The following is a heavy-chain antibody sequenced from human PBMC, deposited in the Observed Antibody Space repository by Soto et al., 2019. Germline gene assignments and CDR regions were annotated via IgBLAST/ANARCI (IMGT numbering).Heavy chain of an antibody. D-gene: IGHD5-18*01. J-gene: IGHJ3*02. CDR3: AKTAQGYSYGPSAAFDI. CDR2: ISGSGGST. V-gene: IGHV3-23*01. Sequence: GGSLRLSCAASGFTFSSYAMSWFRQAPVKGLEWVSAISGSGGSTYYADSVKGRFTISRDNSKNTLYLQMNSLRAEDTAVYYCAKTAQGYSYGPSAAFDIWGQGTMVTVSS. CDR1: GFTFSSYA.